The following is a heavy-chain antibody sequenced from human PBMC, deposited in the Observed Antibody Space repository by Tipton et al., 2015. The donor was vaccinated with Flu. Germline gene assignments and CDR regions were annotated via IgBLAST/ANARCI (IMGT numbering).Heavy chain of an antibody. CDR1: GFTFRTNG. J-gene: IGHJ4*02. D-gene: IGHD1-26*01. CDR2: IPSGETTE. V-gene: IGHV3-30*02. Sequence: GSLRLSCAASGFTFRTNGMHWVRQAPGKGLEWVAHIPSGETTEYADSVKGRFTTSRDNSKDMLYLQMNSLRAEDTAVFYCAKSGGFDSWNQGALVIVSS. CDR3: AKSGGFDS.